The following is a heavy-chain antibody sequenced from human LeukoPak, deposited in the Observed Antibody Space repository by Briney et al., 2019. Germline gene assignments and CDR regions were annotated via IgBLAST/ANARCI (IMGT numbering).Heavy chain of an antibody. D-gene: IGHD6-13*01. J-gene: IGHJ6*02. CDR2: ISYDGSNK. CDR3: AKDLSSWFGPYYYYGMDV. V-gene: IGHV3-30*18. CDR1: GFTFSSYG. Sequence: GGSLRLSCAASGFTFSSYGMHWVRQAPGKGLEWVAVISYDGSNKYYADSVKGRFTISRDNSKNTLYLQMNSLRAEDTAVYYCAKDLSSWFGPYYYYGMDVWGQGTTVTVSS.